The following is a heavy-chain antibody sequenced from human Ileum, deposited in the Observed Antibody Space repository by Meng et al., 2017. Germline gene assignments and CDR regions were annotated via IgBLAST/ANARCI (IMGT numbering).Heavy chain of an antibody. J-gene: IGHJ4*02. V-gene: IGHV4-59*08. CDR3: ARGKAIPDF. Sequence: VQLQVSGPGLVKPWETLSLTCPVSGGSISGSYWSWIRQFPGKGLEWIGYTYYSGTTNYNPSLRGRVTRSVDTSRAQFSLKLTSVTAADTAIYYCARGKAIPDFWGQGTLVTVSS. CDR1: GGSISGSY. D-gene: IGHD2-2*02. CDR2: TYYSGTT.